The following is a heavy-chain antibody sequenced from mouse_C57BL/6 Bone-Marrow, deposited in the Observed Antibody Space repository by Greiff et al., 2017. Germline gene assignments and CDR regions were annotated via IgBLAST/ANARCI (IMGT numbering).Heavy chain of an antibody. J-gene: IGHJ2*01. V-gene: IGHV5-6*01. CDR2: ISSGGSYT. Sequence: EVQLVESGGDLVKPGGSLKLSCAASGFTFSSSGMSWVRQTPDKRLEWVATISSGGSYTYYPDSVKGRFTISRDNAKNTLYLQMSSLKSEDTAMYYCARLPYFDYWGQGTTLTVSS. CDR1: GFTFSSSG. CDR3: ARLPYFDY.